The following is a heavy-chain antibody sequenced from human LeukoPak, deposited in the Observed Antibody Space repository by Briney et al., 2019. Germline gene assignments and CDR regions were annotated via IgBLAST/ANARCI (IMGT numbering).Heavy chain of an antibody. CDR3: AKDPFDY. V-gene: IGHV3-30*04. CDR2: ISYDGSNK. J-gene: IGHJ4*02. Sequence: GGSLRLSCAASGFTFSSYAMHWVRQAPGKGLEWVAVISYDGSNKYYADSVKGRFTISRDNSKNTLYLQMNSLRAEDTAMYYCAKDPFDYWGQGTLVTVSS. CDR1: GFTFSSYA.